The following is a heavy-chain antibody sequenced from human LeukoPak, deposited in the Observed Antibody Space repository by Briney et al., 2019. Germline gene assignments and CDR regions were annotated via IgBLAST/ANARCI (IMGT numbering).Heavy chain of an antibody. V-gene: IGHV3-21*04. CDR3: ARVSPYFYGAGPYYVIY. CDR1: GFRFSGYS. Sequence: AGGSLRLSCAASGFRFSGYSMNWVRQAPGKGLEWVSSISGSRGYIYYADSVKGRFTISRDNTKNSLYLQMNSLRVEDTAVYYCARVSPYFYGAGPYYVIYWGQGTLVTVSS. J-gene: IGHJ4*02. CDR2: ISGSRGYI. D-gene: IGHD3-10*01.